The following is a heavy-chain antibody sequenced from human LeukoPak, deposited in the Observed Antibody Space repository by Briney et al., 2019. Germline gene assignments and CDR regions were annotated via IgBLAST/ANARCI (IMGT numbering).Heavy chain of an antibody. CDR3: ARDNAFDY. J-gene: IGHJ4*02. CDR1: RFTFSSYA. V-gene: IGHV3-30-3*01. Sequence: GGSLRLSCAASRFTFSSYAMHWVRQAPGKGLEWVAVISYDGSNKYYADSVKGRFTISRDNSKNTLYLRMNSLRAEDTAVYYCARDNAFDYWGQGTLVTVSS. CDR2: ISYDGSNK.